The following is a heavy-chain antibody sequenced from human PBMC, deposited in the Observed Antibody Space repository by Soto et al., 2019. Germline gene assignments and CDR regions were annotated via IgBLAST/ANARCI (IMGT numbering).Heavy chain of an antibody. D-gene: IGHD3-16*01. V-gene: IGHV3-33*03. J-gene: IGHJ4*02. CDR1: GFTFSTYG. Sequence: GGSLRLSCAASGFTFSTYGMHWVRQAPGKGLEWVALIWSDGTNKYYADSVEGRFTISRDNVKNTLYLQMNSLRAEDTAVYYCARNNWGIDYWGQGILVTVSS. CDR3: ARNNWGIDY. CDR2: IWSDGTNK.